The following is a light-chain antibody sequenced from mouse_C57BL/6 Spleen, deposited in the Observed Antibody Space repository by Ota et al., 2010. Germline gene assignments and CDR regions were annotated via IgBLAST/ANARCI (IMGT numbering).Light chain of an antibody. Sequence: DVVLTQTPLSLPVNIGDQASISCKSTKSLLNSDGFTYLDWYLQKPGQSPQLLIYLVLIDFLEFQTGSVAVGQEQISHSRSAEWRLRIVGVYSALQTTHVPWTFGGGT. J-gene: IGKJ1*01. CDR1: KSLLNSDGFTY. CDR2: LVL. CDR3: LQTTHVPWT. V-gene: IGKV1-99*01.